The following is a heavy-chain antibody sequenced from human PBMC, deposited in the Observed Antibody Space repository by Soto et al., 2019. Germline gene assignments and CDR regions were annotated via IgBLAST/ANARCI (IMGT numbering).Heavy chain of an antibody. CDR2: ISSSRNTI. CDR1: GFIFSSHS. V-gene: IGHV3-48*02. CDR3: ARVLQTNQAARFYYYYYYGMDV. Sequence: EVQLVESGGGLVQPGGSLRLSCAASGFIFSSHSMNWVRQAPGKGLEWVSYISSSRNTIYYADSVKGRFTISRDNAKNSLYLQMNSLRDEDTAVYYCARVLQTNQAARFYYYYYYGMDVWGQGTTVTVSS. D-gene: IGHD6-6*01. J-gene: IGHJ6*02.